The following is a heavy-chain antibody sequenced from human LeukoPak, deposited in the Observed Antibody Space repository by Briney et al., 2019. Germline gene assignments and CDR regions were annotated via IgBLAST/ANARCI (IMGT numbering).Heavy chain of an antibody. V-gene: IGHV4-39*01. J-gene: IGHJ3*02. Sequence: KPSETLSLTCTVSGGSISSSSYYWGWIRQPPGKGLEWIGSIYYSGSTYYNPSLKSRVTISVDTSKNQFSLKLSSVTAADTAVYYCARPIVVVPAIEFGDAFDIWGQGTMVTVSS. CDR2: IYYSGST. CDR1: GGSISSSSYY. CDR3: ARPIVVVPAIEFGDAFDI. D-gene: IGHD2-2*01.